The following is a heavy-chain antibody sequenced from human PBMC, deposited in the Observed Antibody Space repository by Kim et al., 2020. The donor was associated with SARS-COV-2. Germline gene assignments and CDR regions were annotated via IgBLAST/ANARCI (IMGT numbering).Heavy chain of an antibody. D-gene: IGHD3-10*01. CDR2: IYYSGST. CDR1: GGSISSGGYY. J-gene: IGHJ4*02. CDR3: ASGRMGLWFGELVDY. V-gene: IGHV4-31*03. Sequence: SETLSLTCTVSGGSISSGGYYWSWIRQHPGKGLEWIGYIYYSGSTYYNPSLKSRVTISVDTSKNQFSLKLSSVTAADTAVYYCASGRMGLWFGELVDYWGQGTLVTVSS.